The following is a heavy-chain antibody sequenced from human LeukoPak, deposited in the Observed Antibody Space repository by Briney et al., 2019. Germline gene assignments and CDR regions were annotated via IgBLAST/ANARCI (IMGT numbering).Heavy chain of an antibody. D-gene: IGHD1-26*01. CDR3: ARGMGGATDSHFDY. V-gene: IGHV1-18*01. CDR2: IIAYNGNT. J-gene: IGHJ4*02. Sequence: SSAKFSCNASGYTFTSNGNRCGRQAPGRGREGMGWIIAYNGNTNYAHKLQGRVTMTTDTSTNTTYMELRCMRADDPAVYYCARGMGGATDSHFDYWGQGTLATVSS. CDR1: GYTFTSNG.